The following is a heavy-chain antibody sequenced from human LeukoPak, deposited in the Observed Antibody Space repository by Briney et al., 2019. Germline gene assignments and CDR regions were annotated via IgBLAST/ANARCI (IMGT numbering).Heavy chain of an antibody. CDR3: AREAVNYYGMDV. Sequence: SVKVSCKASGGTFSSYAISWVRQAPGQGLEWMGGIIPIFGTANYAQKFQGRVTITADESTSTAYMELSSLRSEDTAVYYCAREAVNYYGMDVWGQGTTVTVSS. CDR2: IIPIFGTA. V-gene: IGHV1-69*13. CDR1: GGTFSSYA. D-gene: IGHD3-16*02. J-gene: IGHJ6*02.